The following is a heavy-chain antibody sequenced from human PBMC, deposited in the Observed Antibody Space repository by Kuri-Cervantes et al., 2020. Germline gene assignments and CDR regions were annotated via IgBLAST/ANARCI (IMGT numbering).Heavy chain of an antibody. Sequence: GESLKISCAVSGFTVSSYFMAWVRQAPGKGLEWVAVIWYDGSNKYYADSVKGRFTISRDNSKNTLYLQMNSLRAEDTAVYYCARDSSSGGYFDLWGRGTLVTVSS. CDR1: GFTVSSYF. CDR2: IWYDGSNK. V-gene: IGHV3-33*08. CDR3: ARDSSSGGYFDL. J-gene: IGHJ2*01. D-gene: IGHD6-19*01.